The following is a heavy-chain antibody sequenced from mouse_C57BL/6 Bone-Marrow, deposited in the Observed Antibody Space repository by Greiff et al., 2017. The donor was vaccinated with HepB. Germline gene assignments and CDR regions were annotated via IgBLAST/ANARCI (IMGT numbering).Heavy chain of an antibody. Sequence: QVQLQQPGAELVKPGASVKMSCKASGYTFTSYWITWVKQRPGQGLEWIGDIYPGSGSTNYNEKFKSKATLTVDTSSSTAYMQLSSLTSEDSAVSYCARGERTYSNHCYWGPGTTLTVSS. V-gene: IGHV1-55*01. J-gene: IGHJ2*01. CDR1: GYTFTSYW. D-gene: IGHD2-5*01. CDR2: IYPGSGST. CDR3: ARGERTYSNHCY.